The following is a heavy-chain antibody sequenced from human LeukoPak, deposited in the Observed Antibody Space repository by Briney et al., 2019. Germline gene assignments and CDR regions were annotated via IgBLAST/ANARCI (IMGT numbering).Heavy chain of an antibody. CDR1: GGSISSYY. V-gene: IGHV4-59*01. D-gene: IGHD5-18*01. CDR2: IYYSGST. CDR3: ARVRRGYSPTIYFDY. Sequence: SETLSRTCTVSGGSISSYYWSWIRQPPGKGLEWIGYIYYSGSTNYNPSLKSRVTISVDTSKNQFSLKLSSVTAADTAVYYCARVRRGYSPTIYFDYWGQGTLVTVSS. J-gene: IGHJ4*02.